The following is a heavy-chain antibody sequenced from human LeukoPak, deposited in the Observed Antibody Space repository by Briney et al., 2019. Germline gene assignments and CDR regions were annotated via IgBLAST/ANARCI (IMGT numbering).Heavy chain of an antibody. CDR1: GDSVSSINGA. CDR3: ARDVATTGWYTFDY. Sequence: SQTLSLTCAISGDSVSSINGAWNWVRHSPSRGLEWLGRTYYRPKWYSDYAVPIQGRISINPDTSKNQFTLHLFSVTPDDTAVYYCARDVATTGWYTFDYWGQGPRVTVSS. CDR2: TYYRPKWYS. J-gene: IGHJ4*02. V-gene: IGHV6-1*01. D-gene: IGHD6-19*01.